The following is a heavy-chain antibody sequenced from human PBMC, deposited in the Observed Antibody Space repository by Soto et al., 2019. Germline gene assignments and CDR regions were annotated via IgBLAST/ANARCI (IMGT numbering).Heavy chain of an antibody. CDR1: GYTFTNYG. Sequence: AAVKVSFKVSGYTFTNYGLNWLRQAPGQGLEWVGWFNPANRNTNYAQKFQDRVSMTTDTSTNTAYMELRGLRSDDTAVYYCARVRFGDPFDFWGQGTLVTVSS. CDR2: FNPANRNT. V-gene: IGHV1-18*01. CDR3: ARVRFGDPFDF. J-gene: IGHJ4*02. D-gene: IGHD2-21*02.